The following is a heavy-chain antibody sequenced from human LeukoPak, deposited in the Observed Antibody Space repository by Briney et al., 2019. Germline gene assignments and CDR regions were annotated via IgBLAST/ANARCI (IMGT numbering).Heavy chain of an antibody. J-gene: IGHJ4*02. Sequence: SETLSLTCTVSGGSIKNYYWSWIRQPPGKGLEWIGYIYYSGSTDYNPSLKSRVTISVDTSKNQFSLKLSSVTAADTAVYYCARLSSGWHEFDYWGQGTLVTVSS. CDR2: IYYSGST. CDR3: ARLSSGWHEFDY. V-gene: IGHV4-59*01. CDR1: GGSIKNYY. D-gene: IGHD6-19*01.